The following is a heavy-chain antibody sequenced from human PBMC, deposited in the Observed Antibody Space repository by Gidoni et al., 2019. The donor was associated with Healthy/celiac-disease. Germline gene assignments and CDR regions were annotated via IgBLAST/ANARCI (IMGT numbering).Heavy chain of an antibody. CDR2: ITYDGSNK. CDR3: VVGYSSGFDY. D-gene: IGHD6-19*01. J-gene: IGHJ4*02. Sequence: QVQLVESGGGVVQPGWSLRLPCAASGFTFSSYGMHWVRQAPGKGLEWVAVITYDGSNKYYADSVKGRFTISRDNSKNTLYLQMNSLRAEDTAVYYCVVGYSSGFDYWGQGTLVTVSS. CDR1: GFTFSSYG. V-gene: IGHV3-30*03.